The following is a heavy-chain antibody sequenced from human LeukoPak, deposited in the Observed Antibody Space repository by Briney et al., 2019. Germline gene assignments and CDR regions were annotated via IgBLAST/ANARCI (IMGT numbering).Heavy chain of an antibody. V-gene: IGHV3-48*01. CDR2: ISGTSNTI. Sequence: PGGSLRLSCVGPGFTFSSYSMNWVRQAPGKGLEWVSYISGTSNTIYYDDSVKGRFTVSRDNAKNSLYLQMNTLRAEDTAVYYCARDVFSYDSSGYYHYWGQGTLVTVSS. D-gene: IGHD3-22*01. CDR3: ARDVFSYDSSGYYHY. CDR1: GFTFSSYS. J-gene: IGHJ4*02.